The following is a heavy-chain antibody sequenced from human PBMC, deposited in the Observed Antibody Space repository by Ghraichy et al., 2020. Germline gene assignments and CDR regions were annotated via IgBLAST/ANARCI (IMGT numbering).Heavy chain of an antibody. CDR3: AIRPLPRRAAVGDWYFDL. Sequence: GGSLRLSCEGSGFSFSDYSMIWVRLTPRKALEWVSYITGSSITIFYTDSVKGRFTISRDNAKNSLYLQMNSLRAEATAVYYCAIRPLPRRAAVGDWYFDLWGRGTLVTVSS. V-gene: IGHV3-48*01. CDR2: ITGSSITI. CDR1: GFSFSDYS. D-gene: IGHD6-13*01. J-gene: IGHJ2*01.